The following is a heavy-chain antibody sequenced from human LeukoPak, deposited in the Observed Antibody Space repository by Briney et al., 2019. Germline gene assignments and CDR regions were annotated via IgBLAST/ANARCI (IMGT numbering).Heavy chain of an antibody. CDR1: GGSISSYY. V-gene: IGHV4-59*01. CDR3: ARRSSGYYPRGFDY. Sequence: PSETLSLTCSVSGGSISSYYWSWIRQPPGKGLEWIGYIYDSGSTNYNPSLKSRVTISVDTSKNQFSLKLSSVTAADTAVYYCARRSSGYYPRGFDYWGQGTLVTVSS. D-gene: IGHD3-22*01. CDR2: IYDSGST. J-gene: IGHJ4*02.